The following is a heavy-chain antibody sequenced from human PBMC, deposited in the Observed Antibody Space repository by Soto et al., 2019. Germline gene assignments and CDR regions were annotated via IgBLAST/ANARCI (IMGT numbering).Heavy chain of an antibody. D-gene: IGHD1-1*01. V-gene: IGHV1-3*01. CDR3: ARVTASDDRYSCFDP. Sequence: VKVSCKASGYSVTSCAIHWVRQAPGQRLEWMGWINAGHGNTKYSQNFQGRVTITRHTSASTAYMELSSLRSEDTAIYYFARVTASDDRYSCFDPWGHGTLVTGSS. CDR2: INAGHGNT. CDR1: GYSVTSCA. J-gene: IGHJ5*02.